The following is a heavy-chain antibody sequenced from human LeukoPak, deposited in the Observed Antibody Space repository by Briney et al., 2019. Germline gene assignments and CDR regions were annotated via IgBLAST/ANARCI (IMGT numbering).Heavy chain of an antibody. CDR2: IYHSGST. D-gene: IGHD3-10*01. CDR1: GGSISRSNW. J-gene: IGHJ4*02. CDR3: ARGRTRYYYGSGRYFDY. V-gene: IGHV4-4*02. Sequence: SETLSLTCAVSGGSISRSNWWSWVRPPPGKGLEWIGEIYHSGSTNYNPSLKSRVTISVDKSKNQFSLKLSSVTAADTAVYYCARGRTRYYYGSGRYFDYWGQGTLVTVSS.